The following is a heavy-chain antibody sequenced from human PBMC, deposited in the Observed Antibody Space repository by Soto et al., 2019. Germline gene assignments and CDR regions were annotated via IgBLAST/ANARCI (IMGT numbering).Heavy chain of an antibody. Sequence: GASVKVSCKASGYTFTSYGISWVRQAPGQGLEWMGWISAYNGNTNYAQKLQGRVTMTTDTSTSTAYMELRSLRSDDTAVYYCAVGSGTMVRGVIPNRYYYGMDVWGQGTTVTVSS. CDR2: ISAYNGNT. CDR3: AVGSGTMVRGVIPNRYYYGMDV. J-gene: IGHJ6*02. CDR1: GYTFTSYG. V-gene: IGHV1-18*04. D-gene: IGHD3-10*01.